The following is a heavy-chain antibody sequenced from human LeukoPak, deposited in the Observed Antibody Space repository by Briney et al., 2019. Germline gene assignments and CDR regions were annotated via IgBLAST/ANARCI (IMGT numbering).Heavy chain of an antibody. CDR2: ISTYNGNT. Sequence: GASVKVSCKASGYTFNIYGIIWVRQAPGQGLEWVGWISTYNGNTNYAPNIQDRVTMTTDTYTSTAYMELRSLRSDDTAVYYCGRALLGGSDIYTPFSYWGQGTLVTVSS. J-gene: IGHJ4*02. D-gene: IGHD3-10*01. CDR1: GYTFNIYG. V-gene: IGHV1-18*01. CDR3: GRALLGGSDIYTPFSY.